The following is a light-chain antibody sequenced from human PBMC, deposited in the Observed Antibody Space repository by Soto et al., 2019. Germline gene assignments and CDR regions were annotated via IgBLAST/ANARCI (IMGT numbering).Light chain of an antibody. V-gene: IGKV3-20*01. CDR2: GAS. CDR3: QQYGSSPLT. J-gene: IGKJ4*01. CDR1: QSVSSN. Sequence: EIVMTQSPATLSVSPGERATLSCRASQSVSSNLAWYQLKPGQSPRLLIYGASIRATGIPVRFSVSGSGTDFTLTINRLKPEDFAVYYCQQYGSSPLTFGGGTKVEIK.